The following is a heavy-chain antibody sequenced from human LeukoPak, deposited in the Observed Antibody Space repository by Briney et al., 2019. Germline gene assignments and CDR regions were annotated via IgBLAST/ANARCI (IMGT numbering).Heavy chain of an antibody. CDR2: ISGSGGST. Sequence: PGGSLRLSCAASGFTFSSYAMSWVRQAPGKGLEWVSAISGSGGSTYYADSVKGRFTISRDNSKNTLYLQMSSLRAEDTAVYYCARFSIAAAGTLFDYWGQGTLVTVSS. V-gene: IGHV3-23*01. CDR1: GFTFSSYA. J-gene: IGHJ4*02. D-gene: IGHD6-13*01. CDR3: ARFSIAAAGTLFDY.